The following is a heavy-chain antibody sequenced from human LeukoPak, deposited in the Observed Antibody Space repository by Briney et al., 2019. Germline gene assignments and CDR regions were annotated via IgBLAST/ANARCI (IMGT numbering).Heavy chain of an antibody. V-gene: IGHV3-33*08. CDR1: GFTFSSYG. CDR2: VWYDGNNN. Sequence: GGSLRLSCAASGFTFSSYGMHWVRQAPGKGLEWGAFVWYDGNNNYHADSVKGRFTIYRDNSMNTLYLQMNSLKAEDTAVYYCARDGSGSDHHFDYWGQGTLVTVSS. D-gene: IGHD3-10*01. J-gene: IGHJ4*02. CDR3: ARDGSGSDHHFDY.